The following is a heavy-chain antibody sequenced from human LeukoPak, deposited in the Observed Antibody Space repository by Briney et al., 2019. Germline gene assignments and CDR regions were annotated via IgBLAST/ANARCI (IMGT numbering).Heavy chain of an antibody. J-gene: IGHJ6*03. CDR3: ARGGTVTTNYYYYMDV. CDR2: MNPNSGNT. CDR1: GYTFTSYD. D-gene: IGHD4-17*01. Sequence: AASVKVSCKASGYTFTSYDINWVRQATGQGLEWMGWMNPNSGNTGYAQKFQGRVTITRNTSISTAYMELSSLRSEDTAVYYCARGGTVTTNYYYYMDVWGKGTTVTVSS. V-gene: IGHV1-8*03.